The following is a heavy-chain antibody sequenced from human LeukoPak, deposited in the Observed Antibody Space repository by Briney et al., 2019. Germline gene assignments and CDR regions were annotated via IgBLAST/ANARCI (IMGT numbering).Heavy chain of an antibody. CDR1: GYTFTGYY. J-gene: IGHJ4*02. V-gene: IGHV1-2*02. Sequence: ASVKVSCKASGYTFTGYYMHWVRQAPGQGLEWMGWINPNSGSTNYAQKFQGRVTMTRDTSISTAYMELSRLRSDDTAVYYCASRYSSGWYELDYWGQGTLVTVSS. CDR2: INPNSGST. D-gene: IGHD6-19*01. CDR3: ASRYSSGWYELDY.